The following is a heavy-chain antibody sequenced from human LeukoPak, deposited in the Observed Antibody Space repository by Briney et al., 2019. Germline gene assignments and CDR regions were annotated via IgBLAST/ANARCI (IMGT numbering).Heavy chain of an antibody. J-gene: IGHJ3*02. CDR3: ARSGRGYDDAFDI. CDR2: ISYDGSNK. V-gene: IGHV3-30*04. D-gene: IGHD5-12*01. Sequence: GGSLRLSCAASGFTFSSYAMHWVRQAPGEGLEWVAVISYDGSNKYYADSVKGRFTISRDNSKNTLYLQMNSLRAEDTAVYYCARSGRGYDDAFDIWGQGTMVTVSS. CDR1: GFTFSSYA.